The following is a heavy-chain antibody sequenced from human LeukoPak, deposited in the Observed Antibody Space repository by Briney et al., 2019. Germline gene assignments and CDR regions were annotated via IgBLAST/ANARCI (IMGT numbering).Heavy chain of an antibody. CDR2: IYSGGST. CDR3: TPSPRGPVII. J-gene: IGHJ3*02. V-gene: IGHV3-66*01. CDR1: GFTVSSNY. Sequence: GGSLRLSCAASGFTVSSNYMSWVRQAPGKGLEWVSVIYSGGSTYYADSVKGRFTISRDNSKNTLYLQMNSLRAEDTAVYYCTPSPRGPVIIWGQGTMVTVSS.